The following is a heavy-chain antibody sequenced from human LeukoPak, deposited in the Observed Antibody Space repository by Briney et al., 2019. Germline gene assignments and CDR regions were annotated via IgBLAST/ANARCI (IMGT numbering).Heavy chain of an antibody. CDR2: ISGSGGST. D-gene: IGHD3-16*01. V-gene: IGHV3-23*01. CDR3: AKKDYGSSTRSPFDP. J-gene: IGHJ5*02. CDR1: GFTFSSYA. Sequence: PGRSLRLSCAASGFTFSSYAMSSVRQAPGKGLECVSAISGSGGSTYYADSVQGRFTISRDNSKNTMYLQMSSLRAEDTPVYYCAKKDYGSSTRSPFDPWGQGTLVTVSS.